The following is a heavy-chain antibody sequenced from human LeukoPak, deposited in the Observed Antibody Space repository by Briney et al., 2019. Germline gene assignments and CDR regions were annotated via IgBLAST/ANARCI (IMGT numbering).Heavy chain of an antibody. J-gene: IGHJ6*04. CDR2: IYYSGST. D-gene: IGHD3-16*01. CDR3: AREGEGLTSHYYYYGMDV. V-gene: IGHV4-61*01. CDR1: GGSVSSGSYY. Sequence: SETLSLTCTVSGGSVSSGSYYWSWIRQPPGTGLEWIGYIYYSGSTNYNPSLKSRVTISVDTSKNQFSLKLSSVTAADTAVYYCAREGEGLTSHYYYYGMDVWGKGTTVTVSS.